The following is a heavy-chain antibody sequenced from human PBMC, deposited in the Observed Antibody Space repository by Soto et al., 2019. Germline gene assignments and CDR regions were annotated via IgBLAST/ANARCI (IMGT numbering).Heavy chain of an antibody. Sequence: ASVKVSCKASGYTFTGYYMHWVRQAPGQGLEWMGWINPNSGGTNYAQKFQGWVTMTRDTSISTAYMELSRLRSDDTAVYYCARGLVTLDDILTGYYNGYYYYGMDVWGQGTTVTVSS. CDR3: ARGLVTLDDILTGYYNGYYYYGMDV. CDR1: GYTFTGYY. V-gene: IGHV1-2*04. J-gene: IGHJ6*02. CDR2: INPNSGGT. D-gene: IGHD3-9*01.